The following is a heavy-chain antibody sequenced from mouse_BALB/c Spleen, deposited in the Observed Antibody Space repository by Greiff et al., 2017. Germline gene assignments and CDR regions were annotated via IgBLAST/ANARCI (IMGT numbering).Heavy chain of an antibody. Sequence: VQLQQSAAELARPGASVKMSCKASGYTFTSYTMHWVKQRPGQGLEWIGYINPSSGYTEYIQKFKDKTTLTADKSSSTAYMQLSSLTSEDSAVYYCARYGTMITKDCAYWGQGTLVTVSA. CDR3: ARYGTMITKDCAY. CDR1: GYTFTSYT. V-gene: IGHV1-4*02. D-gene: IGHD2-4*01. J-gene: IGHJ3*01. CDR2: INPSSGYT.